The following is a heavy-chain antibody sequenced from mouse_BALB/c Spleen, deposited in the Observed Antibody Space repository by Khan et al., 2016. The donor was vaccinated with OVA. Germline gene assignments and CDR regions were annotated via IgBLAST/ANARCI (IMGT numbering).Heavy chain of an antibody. CDR3: ARSPYGNFAY. J-gene: IGHJ3*01. D-gene: IGHD2-1*01. Sequence: EVQLVESGGGLVKPGGSLTLSCAASGFTFSTYAMSWVRQTPEKRLEWVATISSDGDYTYYPDNVTGRFTISRDNAKNILYLQMSSLRSEDTAMYYCARSPYGNFAYWGQGTLVTVSA. V-gene: IGHV5-9-3*01. CDR2: ISSDGDYT. CDR1: GFTFSTYA.